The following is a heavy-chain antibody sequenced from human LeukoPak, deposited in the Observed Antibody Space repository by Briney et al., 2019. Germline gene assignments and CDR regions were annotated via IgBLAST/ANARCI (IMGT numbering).Heavy chain of an antibody. J-gene: IGHJ6*03. CDR3: ATITTYYDFWSGPPDYYMDV. CDR1: GGSFSGYY. V-gene: IGHV4-34*01. Sequence: SETLSLTCAVYGGSFSGYYWSWIRQPPGKGLEWIGEINHSGSTNYNPSLKSRVTISVDTSKNQFSLKLSSVTAADTAVYYCATITTYYDFWSGPPDYYMDVWGKGTTVTVSS. D-gene: IGHD3-3*01. CDR2: INHSGST.